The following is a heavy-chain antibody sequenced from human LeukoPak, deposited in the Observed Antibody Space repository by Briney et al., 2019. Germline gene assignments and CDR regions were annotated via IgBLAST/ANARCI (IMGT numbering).Heavy chain of an antibody. CDR1: GFXFISYD. D-gene: IGHD3-10*01. Sequence: PGGSLRLSCAASGFXFISYDIHWVRQPPGKGLEWVSGIDTAGGTYYAGSVKGRFTISRENAKNSLSLQMNSLRAGDTAVYYCARRRYGLGSYSDAFDIWGQGTMVTVSS. J-gene: IGHJ3*02. CDR3: ARRRYGLGSYSDAFDI. CDR2: IDTAGGT. V-gene: IGHV3-13*04.